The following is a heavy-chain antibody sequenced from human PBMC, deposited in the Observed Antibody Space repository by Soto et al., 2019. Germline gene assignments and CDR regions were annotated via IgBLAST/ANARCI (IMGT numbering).Heavy chain of an antibody. J-gene: IGHJ4*02. D-gene: IGHD3-22*01. V-gene: IGHV3-7*03. CDR3: ARDPFDPYDSSGYQGGYFDY. CDR1: GFTFSSYW. CDR2: IKQDGSEK. Sequence: PGGSLRLSCAASGFTFSSYWMSWVRQAPGKGLEWVANIKQDGSEKYYVDSVKGRFTISRDNAKNSLYLQMNSLRAEDTAVYYCARDPFDPYDSSGYQGGYFDYWGQGTLVTVSS.